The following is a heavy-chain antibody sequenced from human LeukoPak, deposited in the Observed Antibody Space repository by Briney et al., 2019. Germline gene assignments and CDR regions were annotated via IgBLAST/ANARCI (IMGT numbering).Heavy chain of an antibody. J-gene: IGHJ4*02. CDR3: ARDGFPAYYYDSSGLGY. CDR1: GFTFSSYA. D-gene: IGHD3-22*01. CDR2: ISYDGSNK. V-gene: IGHV3-30*09. Sequence: PGGSLRLSCAASGFTFSSYAMHWVRQAPGKGLEWVAVISYDGSNKYYADSVKGRFAISRDNSKNTLYLQMNSLRAEDTAVYYCARDGFPAYYYDSSGLGYWGQGTLVTVSS.